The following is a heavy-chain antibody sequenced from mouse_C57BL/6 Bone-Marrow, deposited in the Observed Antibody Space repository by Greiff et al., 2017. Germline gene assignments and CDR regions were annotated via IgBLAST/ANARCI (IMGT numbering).Heavy chain of an antibody. Sequence: EVKLMESVAELVRPGASVKLSCTASGFNIKNTYMHWVKQRPEQGLEWIGRIDPANGNTKYAPKFQGKATITADTSSNTAYLQLSSLTSEDTAIYYCARGRLRPDWFAYWGQGTLVTVSA. CDR1: GFNIKNTY. V-gene: IGHV14-3*01. CDR3: ARGRLRPDWFAY. CDR2: IDPANGNT. J-gene: IGHJ3*01. D-gene: IGHD2-4*01.